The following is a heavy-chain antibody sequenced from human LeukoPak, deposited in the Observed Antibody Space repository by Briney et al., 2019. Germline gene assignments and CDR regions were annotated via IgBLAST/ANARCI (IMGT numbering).Heavy chain of an antibody. Sequence: PSETLSLTCAVSGGSISSSSYYWGWIRQPPGKGLEWIGSIYYSGSTYYNPSLKSRVTISVDTSKNQFSLKLSSVTAADTAVYYCARDRGGGAFDYWGQGTLVTVSS. CDR2: IYYSGST. J-gene: IGHJ4*02. CDR1: GGSISSSSYY. CDR3: ARDRGGGAFDY. V-gene: IGHV4-39*07. D-gene: IGHD2-21*01.